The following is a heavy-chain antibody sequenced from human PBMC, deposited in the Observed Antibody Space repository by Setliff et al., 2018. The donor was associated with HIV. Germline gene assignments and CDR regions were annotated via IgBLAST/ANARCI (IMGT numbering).Heavy chain of an antibody. J-gene: IGHJ1*01. CDR2: VYYTGTS. V-gene: IGHV4-31*03. Sequence: LSLTCTVSGVSVSSGGYYWGWIRQHPGKGLEWIGYVYYTGTSYFNPSLKSRITISVDASKNHFSLKLGFVTAADTAVYYCARGESTTWDLAEYFQHWGHGTLVTVSS. CDR1: GVSVSSGGYY. CDR3: ARGESTTWDLAEYFQH. D-gene: IGHD2-2*01.